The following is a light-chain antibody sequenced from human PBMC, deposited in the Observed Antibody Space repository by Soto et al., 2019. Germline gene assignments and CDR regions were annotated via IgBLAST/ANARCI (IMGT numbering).Light chain of an antibody. Sequence: QSALTQPASVSGSPGQTVTISCTGTSSDIGSYKFVSWYQQHPGKAPKLMIFEGSERPSGVSNRFSGSKSGNTASLTISGLQAEDEADYYCCSYAGRTTWVFGGGTKVTVL. CDR3: CSYAGRTTWV. J-gene: IGLJ3*02. V-gene: IGLV2-23*01. CDR1: SSDIGSYKF. CDR2: EGS.